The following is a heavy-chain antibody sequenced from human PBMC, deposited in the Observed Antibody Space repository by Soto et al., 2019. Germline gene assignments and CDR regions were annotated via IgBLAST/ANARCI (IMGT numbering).Heavy chain of an antibody. CDR3: AKGAVAGTPTSYYYYGMDV. V-gene: IGHV1-69*12. CDR1: GGTFRTYA. J-gene: IGHJ6*02. Sequence: QVQLLQSGAEVKKPGSSVRVSCEASGGTFRTYAISWVRQAPGQGLEWMGGIIPIFGTVNYAQKFQGRVTIPADESTTTVYMDLRSLRSEDTAVYYCAKGAVAGTPTSYYYYGMDVWGQGTTVTVSS. CDR2: IIPIFGTV. D-gene: IGHD6-19*01.